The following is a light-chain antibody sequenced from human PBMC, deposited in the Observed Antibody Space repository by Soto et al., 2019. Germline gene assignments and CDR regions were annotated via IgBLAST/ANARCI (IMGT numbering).Light chain of an antibody. Sequence: EVVMTQSPATLSVSPGEGATLSCRASQSVSSKLAWYQQKPGQAPRLLIYCASTRATDIPARVSGSESGTAFALTITSLQSDDFGVYYCQQYDNGAFTFGLGTKVDIK. V-gene: IGKV3-15*01. CDR2: CAS. CDR3: QQYDNGAFT. CDR1: QSVSSK. J-gene: IGKJ3*01.